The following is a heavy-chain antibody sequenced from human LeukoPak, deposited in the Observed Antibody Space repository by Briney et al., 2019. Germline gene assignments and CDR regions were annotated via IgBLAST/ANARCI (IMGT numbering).Heavy chain of an antibody. D-gene: IGHD3-10*01. J-gene: IGHJ3*02. CDR3: ARVSDYYGSGYAFDI. CDR2: IKQDGSEK. Sequence: GGSLGLSCAASGFTFSSYWMSWVRQAPGKGLEWVANIKQDGSEKYYVDSVRGRFTISRDNAKNSLYLQMNSLRAEDTAVYYCARVSDYYGSGYAFDIWGQGTMVTVSS. CDR1: GFTFSSYW. V-gene: IGHV3-7*03.